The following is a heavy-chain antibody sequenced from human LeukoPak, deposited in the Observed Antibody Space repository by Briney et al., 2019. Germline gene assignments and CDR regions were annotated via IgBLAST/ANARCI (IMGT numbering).Heavy chain of an antibody. J-gene: IGHJ4*02. CDR3: ARSFGVVLDY. V-gene: IGHV4-61*02. CDR1: GGSISSGSYY. D-gene: IGHD3-3*01. CDR2: IYTSGST. Sequence: PSETLSLTCTVSGGSISSGSYYWSWIRQPAGKGLEWIGRIYTSGSTNYNPSLKIRVTISVDSSKNQFSLKLSSVTAADTAVYYCARSFGVVLDYWGQGTLVTVSS.